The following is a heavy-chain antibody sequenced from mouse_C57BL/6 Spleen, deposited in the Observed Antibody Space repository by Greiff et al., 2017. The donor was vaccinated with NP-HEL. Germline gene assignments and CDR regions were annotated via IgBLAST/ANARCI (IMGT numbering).Heavy chain of an antibody. CDR3: TPSLGFAY. D-gene: IGHD4-1*01. J-gene: IGHJ3*01. Sequence: QVQLKESGAELVRPGASVTLSCKASGYTFTDYEMHWVKQTPVHGLEWIGAIDPETGGTAYNQKFKGKAILTADKSSSTAYMELRSLTSEDSAVYYCTPSLGFAYWGQGTLVTVSA. CDR1: GYTFTDYE. V-gene: IGHV1-15*01. CDR2: IDPETGGT.